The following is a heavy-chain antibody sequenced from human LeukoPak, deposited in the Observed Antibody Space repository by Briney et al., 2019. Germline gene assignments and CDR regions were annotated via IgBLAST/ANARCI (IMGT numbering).Heavy chain of an antibody. V-gene: IGHV3-23*01. CDR1: GFTFSSYA. CDR3: AKVFRKDGDFHLFDY. J-gene: IGHJ4*02. D-gene: IGHD4-17*01. CDR2: ISGSRT. Sequence: GGSLRLSCAASGFTFSSYAMSWVRQAPGKGLEWVSAISGSRTYYADSVKGRFTISRDNSKNTLSLQMNSLRAEDTAVYYCAKVFRKDGDFHLFDYWGQGTLVTVSS.